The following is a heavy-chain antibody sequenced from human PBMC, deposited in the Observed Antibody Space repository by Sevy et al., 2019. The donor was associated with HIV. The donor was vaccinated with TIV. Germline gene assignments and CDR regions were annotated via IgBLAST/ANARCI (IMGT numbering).Heavy chain of an antibody. CDR2: ISSSSSYI. V-gene: IGHV3-21*01. Sequence: GGSLRLSCAASGFTFSSYSMNWVRQAPGKGLEWVSSISSSSSYIYYADSVKGRFTISRDNAKNSLYLQMISLRAEDTAGYYCARDSASSTSCYRGGRKCDAFDIWGQGTMVTVSS. D-gene: IGHD2-2*02. CDR3: ARDSASSTSCYRGGRKCDAFDI. J-gene: IGHJ3*02. CDR1: GFTFSSYS.